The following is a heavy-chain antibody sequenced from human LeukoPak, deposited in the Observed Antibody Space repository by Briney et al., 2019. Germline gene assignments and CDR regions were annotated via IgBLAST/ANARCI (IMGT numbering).Heavy chain of an antibody. V-gene: IGHV3-23*01. CDR3: AKLGQWVPLDY. CDR1: GFTFSVYP. J-gene: IGHJ4*02. D-gene: IGHD2-8*01. CDR2: ITHNGGNT. Sequence: GGSLRLSCEASGFTFSVYPMSWVRQAPGKGLEWVSDITHNGGNTHYADSVKGRFIISRDNSKNTLYLQMNSLKFEDTAVYYCAKLGQWVPLDYWGQGTLVTVSS.